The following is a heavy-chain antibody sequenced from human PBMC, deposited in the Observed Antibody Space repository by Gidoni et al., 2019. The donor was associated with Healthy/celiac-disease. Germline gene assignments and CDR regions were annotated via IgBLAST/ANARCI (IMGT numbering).Heavy chain of an antibody. D-gene: IGHD5-12*01. V-gene: IGHV3-73*02. J-gene: IGHJ4*02. CDR3: TRQDSGYDDFDY. CDR2: IRSKANSYAT. Sequence: EVQLVESGGGLVPPWGSLKLSCAASGFTFSGSAMHWVRQASGKGLEWVGRIRSKANSYATAYAASVKGRFTISRDDSKNTAYLQMNSLKTEDTAVYYCTRQDSGYDDFDYWGQGTLVTVSS. CDR1: GFTFSGSA.